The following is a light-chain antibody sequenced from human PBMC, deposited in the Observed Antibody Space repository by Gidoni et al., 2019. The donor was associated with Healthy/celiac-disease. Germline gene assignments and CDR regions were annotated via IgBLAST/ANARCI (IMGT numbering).Light chain of an antibody. CDR1: QDISNY. Sequence: DIQMTQSPSSLSASVGDRVTITCQASQDISNYLNWYQQKPGKAPKLLIYDASNLETGVPSRFSGSVSGTDFTFTISSLRPEDIATYCCQQYDNLPRTFGHGTKVDIK. V-gene: IGKV1-33*01. CDR3: QQYDNLPRT. J-gene: IGKJ3*01. CDR2: DAS.